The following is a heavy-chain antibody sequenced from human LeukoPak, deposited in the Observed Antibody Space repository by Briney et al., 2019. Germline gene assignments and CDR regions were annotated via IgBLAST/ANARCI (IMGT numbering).Heavy chain of an antibody. D-gene: IGHD3-10*01. V-gene: IGHV3-21*01. J-gene: IGHJ4*02. CDR1: GFTVSRFS. Sequence: GGSLRLSCSTSGFTVSRFSTRAVRQAPGKGLEWVASIYLSGNFISYADSVKGRFTISRDNANNSVYLQMSSLTVDDTAVYYCAREFNVIGNFDYWAKGTLVTVSS. CDR3: AREFNVIGNFDY. CDR2: IYLSGNFI.